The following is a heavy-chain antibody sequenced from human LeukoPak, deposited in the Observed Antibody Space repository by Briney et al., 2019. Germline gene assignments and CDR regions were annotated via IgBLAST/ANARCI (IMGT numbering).Heavy chain of an antibody. J-gene: IGHJ4*02. CDR2: INHSGST. CDR1: GGSFSGYY. CDR3: ARWGQQLVLDY. D-gene: IGHD6-13*01. V-gene: IGHV4-34*01. Sequence: PSETLSLTCAVYGGSFSGYYWSWIRQPPGKGLEWIGEINHSGSTNYNPSLKSRVTISVDTSKNQFSLKLSSVTAADTAVYYCARWGQQLVLDYWGQGTLVTVSS.